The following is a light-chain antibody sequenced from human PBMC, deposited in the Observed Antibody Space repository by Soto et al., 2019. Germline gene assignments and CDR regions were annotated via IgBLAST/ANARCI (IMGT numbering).Light chain of an antibody. CDR3: QKRSNWPPT. CDR1: QSVSSY. V-gene: IGKV3-11*01. CDR2: DES. Sequence: DIVLTQSPATLSLSPGERATLSCRASQSVSSYLAWYQQKPGQAPRILIYDESTRATGIPDRFSGSGSGTDLTLTITRLEPEDFAVYYCQKRSNWPPTFGQGTKVDIK. J-gene: IGKJ1*01.